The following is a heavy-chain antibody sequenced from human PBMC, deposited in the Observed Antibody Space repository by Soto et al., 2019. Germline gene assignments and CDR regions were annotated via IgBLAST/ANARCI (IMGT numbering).Heavy chain of an antibody. CDR3: ARDELPYSYGSLPFF. CDR1: GYTFTSYG. CDR2: ISAYNGNT. D-gene: IGHD5-18*01. V-gene: IGHV1-18*01. J-gene: IGHJ4*02. Sequence: ASVKVSCKASGYTFTSYGMSWVRQAPGQGLEWMGWISAYNGNTNYAQKLQGRVTMTTDTSTSTAYMELRSLRSDDTAVYYCARDELPYSYGSLPFFWGQGTQVTVSS.